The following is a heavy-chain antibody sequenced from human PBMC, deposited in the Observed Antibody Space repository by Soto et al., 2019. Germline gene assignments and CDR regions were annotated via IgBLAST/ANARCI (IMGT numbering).Heavy chain of an antibody. V-gene: IGHV3-15*07. J-gene: IGHJ6*02. CDR2: IKSKTDGGTT. CDR3: ITPGGSSWYLGYYYYYGMDV. D-gene: IGHD6-13*01. Sequence: PGGSLRLSCAASGFTFSNAWMNWVRQAPGKGLEWVGRIKSKTDGGTTDYAAPVKGRFTISRDDSKNTLYLQMNSLKTEDTAVYYCITPGGSSWYLGYYYYYGMDVWGQGTTVTVSS. CDR1: GFTFSNAW.